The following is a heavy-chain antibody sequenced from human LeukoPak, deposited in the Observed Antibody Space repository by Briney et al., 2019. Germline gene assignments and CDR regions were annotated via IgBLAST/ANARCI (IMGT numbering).Heavy chain of an antibody. Sequence: GGSLRLSCAASGFTFSSYEMNWVRQAPGKGLEGFSYISSSGSNIKYAHSVKGRFTISRGNAKNSVYLQMNSRRAEDTAVYYCARDIKGQYQDAFDIWGQGTMVTVSS. CDR2: ISSSGSNI. V-gene: IGHV3-48*03. J-gene: IGHJ3*02. CDR1: GFTFSSYE. CDR3: ARDIKGQYQDAFDI. D-gene: IGHD2-2*01.